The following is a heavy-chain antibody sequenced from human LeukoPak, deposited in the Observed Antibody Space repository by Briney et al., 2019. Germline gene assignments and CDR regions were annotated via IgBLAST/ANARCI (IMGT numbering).Heavy chain of an antibody. V-gene: IGHV3-30*03. Sequence: GGSLRLSCAASGFTFSSYGMHWVRQAPGKGLEWVAVISYDGSNKYYADSVKGRFTISRDNAENTLYLQMDNLRAEDTAVYYCAGEGGGYRLFEFWGQGLLVTVSS. CDR3: AGEGGGYRLFEF. CDR2: ISYDGSNK. D-gene: IGHD2-15*01. J-gene: IGHJ4*02. CDR1: GFTFSSYG.